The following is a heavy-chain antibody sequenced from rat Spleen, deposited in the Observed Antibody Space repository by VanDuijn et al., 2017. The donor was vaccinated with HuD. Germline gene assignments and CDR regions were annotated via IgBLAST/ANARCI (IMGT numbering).Heavy chain of an antibody. CDR3: ARHRNYGGIPFEY. V-gene: IGHV5-29*01. CDR1: GFTFINYG. J-gene: IGHJ2*01. D-gene: IGHD1-11*01. Sequence: VQLVESDGGLVLPGRSLKLSCAASGFTFINYGMAWVRQAPTRGLEWVATISYDGSSTYYRDSVKGRFTISRDNAKSTLYLQMDSLRSEDTATYYCARHRNYGGIPFEYWGQGVMVTVSS. CDR2: ISYDGSST.